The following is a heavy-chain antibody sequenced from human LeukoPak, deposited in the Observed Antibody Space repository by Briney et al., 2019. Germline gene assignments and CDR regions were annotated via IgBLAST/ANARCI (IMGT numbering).Heavy chain of an antibody. CDR1: GFTVRTNY. Sequence: GGSLRLSCTASGFTVRTNYMSWVRKAPGKGLEWVSVIYSSGDTYYADSVKGRFTISRDDSKNTLYLQMNSLRAEDTAVYYCARAYYDILTTDSWGQGTLVSVSS. CDR2: IYSSGDT. V-gene: IGHV3-66*01. J-gene: IGHJ4*02. D-gene: IGHD3-9*01. CDR3: ARAYYDILTTDS.